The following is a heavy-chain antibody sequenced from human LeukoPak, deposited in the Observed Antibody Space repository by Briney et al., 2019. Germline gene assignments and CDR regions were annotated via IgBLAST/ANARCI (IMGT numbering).Heavy chain of an antibody. CDR3: ANGMDSVVVISAIDY. D-gene: IGHD2-15*01. V-gene: IGHV3-21*01. CDR1: GFTFSRYT. CDR2: ISSSTSYI. J-gene: IGHJ4*02. Sequence: GGSLRLSCAASGFTFSRYTMHWVRQAPGKGLEWVSSISSSTSYIYYADSVKGRFTISRDNAKNSLYLQMNNLRAEDTAVYYCANGMDSVVVISAIDYWGQGTLVTVSS.